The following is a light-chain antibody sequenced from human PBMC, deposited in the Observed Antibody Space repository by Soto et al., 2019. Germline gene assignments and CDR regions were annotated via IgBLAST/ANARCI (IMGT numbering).Light chain of an antibody. CDR2: YES. CDR3: QKYTSSPRA. Sequence: VMTQSPVTLSMSPGDSATLSCRASQSVGINLAWYQQKPGQAPRLLIYYESSRATGIPDRLSGSGSGTDLNLTINRLEPEDFALYFCQKYTSSPRACGQGTKVDIK. CDR1: QSVGIN. V-gene: IGKV3-20*01. J-gene: IGKJ1*01.